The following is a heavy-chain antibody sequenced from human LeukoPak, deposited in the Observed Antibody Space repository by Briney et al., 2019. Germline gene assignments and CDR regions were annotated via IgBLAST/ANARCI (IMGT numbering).Heavy chain of an antibody. V-gene: IGHV3-64*01. D-gene: IGHD3-22*01. Sequence: GGSLRLSCAASGFTFSSYAMHWVRQAPGKGLEYVSAISSNGGSTYYENSVMGRFTISRNNSKNTLYLQMGSLRAEDMAVYYCARAPLDYYDSSGYYHWGAFDIWGQGTMVTVSS. CDR2: ISSNGGST. CDR3: ARAPLDYYDSSGYYHWGAFDI. J-gene: IGHJ3*02. CDR1: GFTFSSYA.